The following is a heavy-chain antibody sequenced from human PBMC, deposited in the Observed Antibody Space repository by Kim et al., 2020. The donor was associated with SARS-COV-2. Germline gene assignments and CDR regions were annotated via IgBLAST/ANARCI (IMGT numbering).Heavy chain of an antibody. V-gene: IGHV3-23*01. Sequence: TYYADSVKGRFTISRDNSKNTLYLQMNSLRAEDTAVYYCAKVGARRPFDYWGQGTLVTVSS. CDR2: T. D-gene: IGHD3-16*01. CDR3: AKVGARRPFDY. J-gene: IGHJ4*02.